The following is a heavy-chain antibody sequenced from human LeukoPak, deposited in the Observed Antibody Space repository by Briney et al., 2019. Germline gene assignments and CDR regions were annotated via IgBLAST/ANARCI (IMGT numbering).Heavy chain of an antibody. CDR3: ARDLDNTMVRGVIFY. V-gene: IGHV1-2*02. CDR1: GNTFTGGY. Sequence: GASVKVSCKASGNTFTGGYMHWVRQAPGQGLERMGWIDPHSGGTNYAQKFQGRVTMTRGTSISTAYMELSRLRSDDTAVYYCARDLDNTMVRGVIFYWGQGTLVTVSS. CDR2: IDPHSGGT. J-gene: IGHJ4*02. D-gene: IGHD3-10*01.